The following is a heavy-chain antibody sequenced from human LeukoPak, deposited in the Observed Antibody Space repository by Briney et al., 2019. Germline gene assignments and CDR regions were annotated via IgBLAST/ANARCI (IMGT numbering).Heavy chain of an antibody. CDR3: ARWPRGFYYDSRGVDAFDI. V-gene: IGHV3-23*01. CDR2: ISGSGGST. D-gene: IGHD3-22*01. Sequence: GGSLRLSCVVSGFTFSSYAMSWVRQAPGKGLEWVSGISGSGGSTYYADSVKGRFTISRDNAQNSLYLQMNSLRAEDTAVYYCARWPRGFYYDSRGVDAFDIWGQGTMVTVSS. CDR1: GFTFSSYA. J-gene: IGHJ3*02.